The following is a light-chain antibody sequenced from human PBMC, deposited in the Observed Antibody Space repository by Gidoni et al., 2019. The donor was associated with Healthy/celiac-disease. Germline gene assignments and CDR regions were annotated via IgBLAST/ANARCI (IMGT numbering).Light chain of an antibody. CDR1: QSVLYSSNDKNY. J-gene: IGKJ2*01. CDR2: WAS. Sequence: DTVMNQSPDSLAVSLGERATINCKSSQSVLYSSNDKNYLAWYQQKPGQPPKLLIYWASTRESGVPDRFSGSGSGTDFTLTISSLQSEDVAVYYCQQYYSTPDTFGQGTKLQIK. V-gene: IGKV4-1*01. CDR3: QQYYSTPDT.